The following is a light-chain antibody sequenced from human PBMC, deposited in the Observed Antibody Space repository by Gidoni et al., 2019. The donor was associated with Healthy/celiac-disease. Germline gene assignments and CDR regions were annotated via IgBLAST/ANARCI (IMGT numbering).Light chain of an antibody. V-gene: IGLV2-23*01. J-gene: IGLJ2*01. CDR1: SSDVGSYNL. CDR3: CSYAGSSSVV. CDR2: EGS. Sequence: QPALTQPASVSGSPGQSITISCTGTSSDVGSYNLVSWYQQHPGKAPKLMIYEGSKRPSGVSNRFSGSKSGNTASLTFSGLQAEDEADYYCCSYAGSSSVVFGGGTKLTVL.